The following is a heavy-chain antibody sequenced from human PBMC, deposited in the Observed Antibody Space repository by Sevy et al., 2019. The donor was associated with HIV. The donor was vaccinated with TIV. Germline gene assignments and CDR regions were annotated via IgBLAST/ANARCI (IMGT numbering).Heavy chain of an antibody. D-gene: IGHD4-17*01. V-gene: IGHV1-18*01. CDR2: ISPYNGNT. CDR3: ASDPYGDTYYYYGMDV. Sequence: ASVKVSCKASGYTFSSYGISWVRQAPGQGLEWMGWISPYNGNTNYAQKFQGRVTMTTDTSTSTAYMELRSLRSDDTAVYYCASDPYGDTYYYYGMDVWGQRTTVTVSS. J-gene: IGHJ6*02. CDR1: GYTFSSYG.